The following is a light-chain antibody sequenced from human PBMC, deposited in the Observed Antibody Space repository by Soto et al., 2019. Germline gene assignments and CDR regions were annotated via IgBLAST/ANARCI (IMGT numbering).Light chain of an antibody. Sequence: QSALTQPASVSGSPGQSITISCTGTSSDTTDFYSVSWYQQHPGQAPKLVIYEGANRPSGVSSRFSGSKSDNTASLTISGLQADDEADYYCSSYSISAGLVLFGGGTKLTVL. V-gene: IGLV2-14*01. CDR1: SSDTTDFYS. J-gene: IGLJ2*01. CDR2: EGA. CDR3: SSYSISAGLVL.